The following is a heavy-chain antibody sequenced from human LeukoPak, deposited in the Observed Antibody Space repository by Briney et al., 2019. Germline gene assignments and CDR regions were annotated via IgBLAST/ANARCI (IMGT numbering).Heavy chain of an antibody. CDR3: ARGLPQPGFDY. CDR2: INHSGST. J-gene: IGHJ4*02. CDR1: GGSFSGYY. Sequence: PSETLSLTCAVYGGSFSGYYWSWIRQPPGKGLEWIGEINHSGSTNYNPPLKSRVTISVDTSKNQFSLKLSSVAAADTAVYYCARGLPQPGFDYWGQGTLVTVSS. V-gene: IGHV4-34*01.